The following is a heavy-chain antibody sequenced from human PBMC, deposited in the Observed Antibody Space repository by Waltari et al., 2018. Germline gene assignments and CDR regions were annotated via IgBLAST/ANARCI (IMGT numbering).Heavy chain of an antibody. D-gene: IGHD3-10*01. CDR1: GGSFSGYY. Sequence: QVQLQQWGAGLLKPSETLSLTCAVYGGSFSGYYWSWIRQPPGKGLEWIGEINHSGSPDSNPSLKSRVTISVDTSKNQFSLKLSSVTAADTAVYYCARRGWGRVRGFDYWGLGTLVTVSS. CDR2: INHSGSP. CDR3: ARRGWGRVRGFDY. V-gene: IGHV4-34*01. J-gene: IGHJ4*02.